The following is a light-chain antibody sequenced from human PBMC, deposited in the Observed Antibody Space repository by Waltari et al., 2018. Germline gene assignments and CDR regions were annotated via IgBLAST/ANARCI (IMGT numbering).Light chain of an antibody. Sequence: CRASQNVITSALSWYQQKPGQAPRVLIYSTYNRATGIPDRFSGSGSGTDFTLTINRLAPEDFAMYYCQQYDGIVVTFGGGTKVEI. V-gene: IGKV3-20*01. CDR1: QNVITSA. J-gene: IGKJ4*01. CDR3: QQYDGIVVT. CDR2: STY.